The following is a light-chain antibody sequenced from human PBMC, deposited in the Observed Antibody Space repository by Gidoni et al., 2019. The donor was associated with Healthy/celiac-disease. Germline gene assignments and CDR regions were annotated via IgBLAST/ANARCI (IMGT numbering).Light chain of an antibody. Sequence: QSVLTQPPSASGTPGQRVPISCSGSSSNIGSNTVTWYQQLPGTAPKLLIYSNNQRPSGVPDRFSGSKSGTSASLAISGLQSEDEADYYCAAWDDSLNGPGVVFGGGTKLTVL. CDR3: AAWDDSLNGPGVV. CDR1: SSNIGSNT. V-gene: IGLV1-44*01. CDR2: SNN. J-gene: IGLJ2*01.